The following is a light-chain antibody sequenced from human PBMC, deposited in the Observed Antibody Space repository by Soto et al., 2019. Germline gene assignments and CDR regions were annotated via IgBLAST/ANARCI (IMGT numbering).Light chain of an antibody. CDR2: GAS. J-gene: IGKJ1*01. V-gene: IGKV3-20*01. Sequence: EIVLTQSPGTLSLSPGERDTLSCRASQSVSTRSLAWYQQKPGQAPRLLISGASSRAADIPDRFSGSGSGTDFTLTINRLEPEDFAVYYCQQYDSSPRTFGQGTNVE. CDR1: QSVSTRS. CDR3: QQYDSSPRT.